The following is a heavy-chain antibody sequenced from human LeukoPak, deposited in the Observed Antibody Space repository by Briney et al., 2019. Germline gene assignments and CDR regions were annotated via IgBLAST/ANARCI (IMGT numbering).Heavy chain of an antibody. CDR1: GFIFAGYT. D-gene: IGHD6-19*01. CDR2: ISPSGGNT. CDR3: ASRRSGWPNDAFDI. V-gene: IGHV3-48*01. J-gene: IGHJ3*02. Sequence: GGSLRLSCAGLGFIFAGYTMNWVRQAPGKGLQWLAYISPSGGNTLYADSVKGRFTISRDNAKNSVYLQMNSLTPEDTAMYYCASRRSGWPNDAFDIWGQGTMVTVTS.